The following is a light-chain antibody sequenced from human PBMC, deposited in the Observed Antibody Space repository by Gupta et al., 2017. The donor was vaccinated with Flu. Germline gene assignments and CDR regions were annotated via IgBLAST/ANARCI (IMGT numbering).Light chain of an antibody. CDR1: KLGNKY. CDR2: QDK. J-gene: IGLJ2*01. V-gene: IGLV3-1*01. CDR3: QAWDGSTAV. Sequence: SYEATQAPSLSVSPGQTATITCSGDKLGNKYVCWYQQKAGQSPILVIYQDKKRPSGTPERFSGSNSGNSATLTISGTQTMDEADYYCQAWDGSTAVFGGGTKLTVL.